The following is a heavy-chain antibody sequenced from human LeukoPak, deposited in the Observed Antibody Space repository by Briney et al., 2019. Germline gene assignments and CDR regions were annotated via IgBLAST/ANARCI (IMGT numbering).Heavy chain of an antibody. J-gene: IGHJ4*02. Sequence: GGSLRLSCAASGFTFSSYAMSWVRQAPGKGLEWVSSISGSGGSTYYADSVKGRFTISRDNSKNTLYLQMSSLRAEDTAVYYCAREAFYSSGWFSLFGYWGQGTLVTDSS. CDR2: ISGSGGST. D-gene: IGHD6-19*01. V-gene: IGHV3-23*01. CDR1: GFTFSSYA. CDR3: AREAFYSSGWFSLFGY.